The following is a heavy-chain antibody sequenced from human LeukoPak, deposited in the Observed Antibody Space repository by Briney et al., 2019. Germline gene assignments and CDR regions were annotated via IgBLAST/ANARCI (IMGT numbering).Heavy chain of an antibody. V-gene: IGHV1-3*01. CDR1: GYTFTTCA. J-gene: IGHJ3*02. CDR3: TIGLVGDWDAFDI. CDR2: IHADSGNT. D-gene: IGHD3/OR15-3a*01. Sequence: GASVTVSCKTSGYTFTTCAVHWVRQAPGQRLEWMGWIHADSGNTKYSQKLQGRVAIARDTSASTIYMELTSLRIEDTAVYFCTIGLVGDWDAFDIWGLGTMVTVSS.